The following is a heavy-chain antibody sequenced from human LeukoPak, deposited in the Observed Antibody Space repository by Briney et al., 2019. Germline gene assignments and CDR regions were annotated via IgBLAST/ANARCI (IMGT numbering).Heavy chain of an antibody. CDR2: INSDRSST. V-gene: IGHV3-74*01. D-gene: IGHD6-13*01. CDR3: VREHYSSSCPDY. CDR1: GFTFSSYW. Sequence: GGSLRLSXAASGFTFSSYWMHWVCQAPGKGLVWVSRINSDRSSTNYADSVKGRFTISRDNAKNTLYLQMNSLRAEDTAVYYCVREHYSSSCPDYWGQGTLVTVSS. J-gene: IGHJ4*02.